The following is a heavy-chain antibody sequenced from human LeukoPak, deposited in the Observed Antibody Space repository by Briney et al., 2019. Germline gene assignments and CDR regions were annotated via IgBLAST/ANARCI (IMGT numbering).Heavy chain of an antibody. CDR2: ISYDGSNK. CDR1: GFTFSSYG. J-gene: IGHJ4*02. Sequence: GGSLRLSCAASGFTFSSYGMHRVRQAPGKGLEWVAVISYDGSNKYYADSVKGRFTISRDNSKNTLYLQMNSLRAEDTAVYYCAKDTGGFHDYWGQGTLVTVSS. V-gene: IGHV3-30*18. D-gene: IGHD7-27*01. CDR3: AKDTGGFHDY.